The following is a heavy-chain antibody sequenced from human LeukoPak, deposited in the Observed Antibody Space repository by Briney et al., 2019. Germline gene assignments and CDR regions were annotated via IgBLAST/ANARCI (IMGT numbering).Heavy chain of an antibody. Sequence: GGSLRLSCAASGFTFSNAWMSWVRQAPGKGLEWVGRIKSKTDGGTTDYAAPVKGRFTISRDDSKNTLYLQMNSLKTEDTAVYYCTTDLKGCSGGSCYSRGLFDYWGQGTLVTVSS. CDR2: IKSKTDGGTT. J-gene: IGHJ4*02. CDR1: GFTFSNAW. V-gene: IGHV3-15*01. CDR3: TTDLKGCSGGSCYSRGLFDY. D-gene: IGHD2-15*01.